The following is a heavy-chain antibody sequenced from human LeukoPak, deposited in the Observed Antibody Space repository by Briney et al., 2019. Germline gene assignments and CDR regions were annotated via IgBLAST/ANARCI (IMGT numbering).Heavy chain of an antibody. Sequence: PSETLSLTCTVSGGSISSSSCYYWGRRHPPPEKRLWRVRSIYYSGSTYYNPSLKSRVTISVDTSKNQFSLKLSSVTAADTAVYYCARGSYSSSWRSYFDYWGQGTLVTVSS. V-gene: IGHV4-39*07. J-gene: IGHJ4*02. D-gene: IGHD6-13*01. CDR1: GGSISSSSCYY. CDR2: IYYSGST. CDR3: ARGSYSSSWRSYFDY.